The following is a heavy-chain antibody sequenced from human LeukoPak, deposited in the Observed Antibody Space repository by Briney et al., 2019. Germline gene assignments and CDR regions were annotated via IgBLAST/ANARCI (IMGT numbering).Heavy chain of an antibody. D-gene: IGHD2-2*01. Sequence: GGPLRLSCSASGFGFCDHGMSWVRQVPGRGREWVSGINWSGRSTGYADPVGGRFTISSDNAKTSLHLQMDSLPAEDTALYYCARAPITSPFYFDHWGQGTLVTVSS. J-gene: IGHJ4*02. CDR3: ARAPITSPFYFDH. V-gene: IGHV3-20*04. CDR1: GFGFCDHG. CDR2: INWSGRST.